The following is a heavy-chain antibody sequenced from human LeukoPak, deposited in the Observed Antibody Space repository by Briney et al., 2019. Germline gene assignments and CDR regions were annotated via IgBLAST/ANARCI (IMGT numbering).Heavy chain of an antibody. J-gene: IGHJ4*02. V-gene: IGHV3-66*01. CDR1: GFSVGSNQ. CDR3: ARRTGPPGDF. CDR2: IYSGGST. Sequence: GGSLRLSCAVSGFSVGSNQMNWVRRAPGKGLEWVSFIYSGGSTYYADSVKGRFTTSRDSFKNTLYLQMNNLRGDDTAIYYCARRTGPPGDFWGQGTLVTVSS. D-gene: IGHD1-26*01.